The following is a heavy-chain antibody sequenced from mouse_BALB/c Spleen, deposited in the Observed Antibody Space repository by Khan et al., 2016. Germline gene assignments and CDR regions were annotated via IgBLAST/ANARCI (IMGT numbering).Heavy chain of an antibody. J-gene: IGHJ2*01. CDR1: GYIFTSYW. V-gene: IGHV1-69*02. Sequence: QVRLQQSGAELVKPGASVKLSCKASGYIFTSYWLNWVKQRPGQGLEWIGNIYPSDSYTNYNQKFKDKAALTVERSSSTAYMQLSSPTSEDSAVYYCTRSGGSAYDYWGQGTPLTVSS. CDR3: TRSGGSAYDY. D-gene: IGHD1-1*01. CDR2: IYPSDSYT.